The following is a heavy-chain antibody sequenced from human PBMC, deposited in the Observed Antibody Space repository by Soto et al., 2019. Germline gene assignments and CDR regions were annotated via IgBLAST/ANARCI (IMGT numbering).Heavy chain of an antibody. CDR2: IYHSGST. V-gene: IGHV4-30-2*01. CDR1: GGSISSGDYS. D-gene: IGHD3-22*01. J-gene: IGHJ4*02. Sequence: QLQLPESGAGLVKPSQTLSLTCAVSGGSISSGDYSWSWIRQPPGKGLEWIGYIYHSGSTYYNPSLKSRVTISIDSSKNQFSLKLTSVTAADTAVYYCARGHDSNDNWGQGTRVTVSS. CDR3: ARGHDSNDN.